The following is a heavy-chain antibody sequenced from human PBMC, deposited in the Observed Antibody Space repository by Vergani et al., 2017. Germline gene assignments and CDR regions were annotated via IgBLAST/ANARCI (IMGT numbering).Heavy chain of an antibody. J-gene: IGHJ6*02. Sequence: EVQLVQSGAEVKKPGESLRISCKGSGYSFTSYWISWVRKMPGKGLEWMGRIDPSDSYTNYSPSFQGHVTISADKSVSTAYLQWSSLKASDTAMYYCARSAAAGTFDYYGMDVWGQGTTVTVSS. V-gene: IGHV5-10-1*01. D-gene: IGHD6-13*01. CDR1: GYSFTSYW. CDR3: ARSAAAGTFDYYGMDV. CDR2: IDPSDSYT.